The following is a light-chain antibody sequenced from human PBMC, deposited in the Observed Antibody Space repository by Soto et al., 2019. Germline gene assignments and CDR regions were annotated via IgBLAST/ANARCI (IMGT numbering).Light chain of an antibody. CDR1: QDISAD. CDR3: LQNHNYPRT. V-gene: IGKV1-6*01. CDR2: GAS. J-gene: IGKJ1*01. Sequence: AIQMTQSPSSLSASVGDRVTITCRASQDISADVGWYQQTPGKAPKLLISGASRLQSEVPSRFSGSGSGAAFTLTITSLRPEDAATYYCLQNHNYPRTFGQGTKVEI.